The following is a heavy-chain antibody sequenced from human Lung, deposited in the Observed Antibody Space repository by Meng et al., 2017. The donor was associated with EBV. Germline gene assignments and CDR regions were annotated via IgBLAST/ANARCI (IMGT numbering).Heavy chain of an antibody. CDR2: INAGNGHT. J-gene: IGHJ4*02. Sequence: QVQLVQSGAEVKNPGASVKVSCEASAYTFSSYAMHWVRQAPGQGLEWMGWINAGNGHTKYSQKLQGRVTITRDTSTSTAYMELSSLGFEDTAVYYCARAYGSTTYTPMDFDSWGQGTLVTVSS. CDR3: ARAYGSTTYTPMDFDS. CDR1: AYTFSSYA. D-gene: IGHD3-10*01. V-gene: IGHV1-3*01.